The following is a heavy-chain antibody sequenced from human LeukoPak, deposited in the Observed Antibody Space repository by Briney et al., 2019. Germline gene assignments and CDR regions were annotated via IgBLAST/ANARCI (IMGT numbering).Heavy chain of an antibody. CDR3: VRVIGAAAVPRFDY. D-gene: IGHD5-12*01. CDR1: GFTFSSYW. CDR2: ISTDGSSA. V-gene: IGHV3-74*01. J-gene: IGHJ4*02. Sequence: GGSLRLSCAASGFTFSSYWMHWVRQAPGKGLVWVSRISTDGSSASYADSVKGRFTISRDNAKNTLYLQMSSLRAEDTAVYYCVRVIGAAAVPRFDYWGQGTLVTVSS.